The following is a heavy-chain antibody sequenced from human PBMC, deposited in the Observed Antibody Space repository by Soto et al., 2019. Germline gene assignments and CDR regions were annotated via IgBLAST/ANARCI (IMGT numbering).Heavy chain of an antibody. CDR2: IYSGGST. Sequence: PGGSLRLSCAASGFTVSSNYMSWVRQAPGKGLEWVSVIYSGGSTYYADSVKGRFTISRHNSKNTLYLQMNSLRAEDTAVYYCARDSVVPAATPPYYYYYYMDVWGKGTTVTVSS. D-gene: IGHD2-2*01. J-gene: IGHJ6*03. CDR1: GFTVSSNY. CDR3: ARDSVVPAATPPYYYYYYMDV. V-gene: IGHV3-53*04.